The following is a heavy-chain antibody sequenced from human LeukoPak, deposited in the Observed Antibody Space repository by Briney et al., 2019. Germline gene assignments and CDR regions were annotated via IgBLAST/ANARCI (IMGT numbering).Heavy chain of an antibody. V-gene: IGHV1-8*01. CDR1: GYTFTSYD. CDR3: ARVGGIAAAFDY. CDR2: MNPNSGNT. D-gene: IGHD6-13*01. Sequence: ASVKVSCKASGYTFTSYDINWVRQATGQGLEWMGWMNPNSGNTGHAQKFQGRVTMTRNTSISTAYMELSSLRSEDTAVYYCARVGGIAAAFDYWGQGTLVTVSS. J-gene: IGHJ4*02.